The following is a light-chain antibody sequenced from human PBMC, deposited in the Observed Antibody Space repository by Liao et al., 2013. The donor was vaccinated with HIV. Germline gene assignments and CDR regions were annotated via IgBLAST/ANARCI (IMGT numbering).Light chain of an antibody. V-gene: IGLV3-1*01. J-gene: IGLJ3*02. CDR2: QDK. CDR1: KLGTKY. CDR3: QAWDGGTGV. Sequence: SYALSQPPSMSVSPGQTAIITCSGDKLGTKYASWYQRRPGQSPILVIYQDKKRPSGIPERFSASNSGNTATLTIRGTQAMDEGDYFCQAWDGGTGVFGGGTKLTVL.